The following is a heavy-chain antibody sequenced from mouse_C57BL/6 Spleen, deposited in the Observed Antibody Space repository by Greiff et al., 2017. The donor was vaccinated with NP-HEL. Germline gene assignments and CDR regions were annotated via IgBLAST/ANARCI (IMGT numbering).Heavy chain of an antibody. J-gene: IGHJ3*01. CDR3: GRRDSAWFAY. D-gene: IGHD3-3*01. V-gene: IGHV1-18*01. Sequence: VQLQQSGPELVKPGASVKIPCKASGYTFTDYNMDWVQQSPGKSLEWIGDIIPNNGGTIYNQKFKGKATLTVDKSSSTAYMELRSLTSEDNAVYYGGRRDSAWFAYWGQGTLVTVSA. CDR2: IIPNNGGT. CDR1: GYTFTDYN.